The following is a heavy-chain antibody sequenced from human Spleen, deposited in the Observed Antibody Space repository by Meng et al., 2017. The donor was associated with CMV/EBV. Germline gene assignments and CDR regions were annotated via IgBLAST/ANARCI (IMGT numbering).Heavy chain of an antibody. Sequence: EVQLVESGGGLVKPGGSLRLSCAASGFTFSNAWMSWVRQAPGKGLEWVSAISASGGTTYYADSVKGRFTISRDTSKNTLYLQMNSLRAEDTAVYYCAKDLLGPWGQGTLVTVSS. CDR1: GFTFSNAW. D-gene: IGHD1-26*01. CDR2: ISASGGTT. V-gene: IGHV3-23*04. J-gene: IGHJ1*01. CDR3: AKDLLGP.